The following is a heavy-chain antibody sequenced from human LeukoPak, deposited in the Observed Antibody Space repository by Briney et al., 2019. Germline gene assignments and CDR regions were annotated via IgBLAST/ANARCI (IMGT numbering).Heavy chain of an antibody. CDR2: ISGSGGST. V-gene: IGHV3-23*01. CDR1: GFTFSSYA. D-gene: IGHD3-9*01. Sequence: GGSLRLSCAASGFTFSSYAMSWLRQAPGKGLEWVSAISGSGGSTYYADSVKGRFTISRDNSKNTLYLQMNSLRAEDTAVYYCAKDMKETLDYDILTGYYDNWGQGTLVTVSS. CDR3: AKDMKETLDYDILTGYYDN. J-gene: IGHJ4*02.